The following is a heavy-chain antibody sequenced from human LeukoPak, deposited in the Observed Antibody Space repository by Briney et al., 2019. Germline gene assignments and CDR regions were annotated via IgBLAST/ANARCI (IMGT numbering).Heavy chain of an antibody. D-gene: IGHD3-22*01. CDR3: AKDLEYYDSSGYFDY. Sequence: GGSLRLSCAASGFTFSSYGMHWVRQAPGKGLEWVAFIRYDGSNKYYADSVKGRFTISRDNSKNTLYLQMNSLRAEDTAVYYCAKDLEYYDSSGYFDYWGQGTLVTVSS. CDR2: IRYDGSNK. CDR1: GFTFSSYG. J-gene: IGHJ4*02. V-gene: IGHV3-30*02.